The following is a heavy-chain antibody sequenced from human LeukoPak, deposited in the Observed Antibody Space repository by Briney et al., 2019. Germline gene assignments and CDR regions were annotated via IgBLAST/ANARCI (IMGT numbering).Heavy chain of an antibody. CDR3: ARETGYSYANDAFDI. V-gene: IGHV1-2*02. CDR1: GYTLTGDY. D-gene: IGHD5-18*01. J-gene: IGHJ3*02. Sequence: GGSVKVSCKGSGYTLTGDYMHWVRQAPGQGLERMGWNNPNSGGANYAQKFQGRVTMTRDTSISTAYMELSRLRTDDTAVYYCARETGYSYANDAFDIWGQGTMVTVSS. CDR2: NNPNSGGA.